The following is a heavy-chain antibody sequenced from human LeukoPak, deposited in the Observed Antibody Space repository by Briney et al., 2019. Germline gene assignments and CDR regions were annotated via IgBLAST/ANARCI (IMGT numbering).Heavy chain of an antibody. CDR2: INSDGSIT. D-gene: IGHD5-18*01. Sequence: GGSLRLSCAASGFTFTTYWMHWVRQAPGKGLVWVSHINSDGSITSYADSVKGRFTISRDNAKNTLYLQMNSLGAEDTAMYYCARDAVDTANAVWGQGTTVTVSS. CDR3: ARDAVDTANAV. CDR1: GFTFTTYW. V-gene: IGHV3-74*01. J-gene: IGHJ6*02.